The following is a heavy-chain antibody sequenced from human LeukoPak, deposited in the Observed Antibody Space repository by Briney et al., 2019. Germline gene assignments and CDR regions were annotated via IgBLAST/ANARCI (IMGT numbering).Heavy chain of an antibody. D-gene: IGHD3-22*01. V-gene: IGHV4-59*01. CDR1: GGSISSYY. CDR2: IYYSGST. CDR3: ARTTYYYDSSGYLSYYYYMDV. Sequence: SETLSLTCTVSGGSISSYYWSWIRQPPGKGLEWIGYIYYSGSTNYNPSLKSRVTISVDTSKNQFSLKLSSVTAADTAVYYCARTTYYYDSSGYLSYYYYMDVWGKGPRSPSP. J-gene: IGHJ6*03.